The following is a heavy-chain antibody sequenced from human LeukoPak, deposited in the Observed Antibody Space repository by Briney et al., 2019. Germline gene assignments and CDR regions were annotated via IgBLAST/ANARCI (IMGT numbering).Heavy chain of an antibody. CDR3: AKGVSGPQYYFHF. V-gene: IGHV3-23*05. J-gene: IGHJ4*02. D-gene: IGHD2/OR15-2a*01. CDR1: GFTFSDSA. Sequence: GGSLRLSCAASGFTFSDSAMRWVRHAPGKGLEWVSSIDRSGTNTFYADSVKGRFTISRDNSKNTVYLYMVSLRAEDTAMYYCAKGVSGPQYYFHFWGQGNMVTVSS. CDR2: IDRSGTNT.